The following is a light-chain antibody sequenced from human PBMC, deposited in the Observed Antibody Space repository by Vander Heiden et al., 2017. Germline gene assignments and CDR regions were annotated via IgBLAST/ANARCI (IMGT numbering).Light chain of an antibody. CDR1: QSLLHSNGYNY. CDR2: LGS. CDR3: MQALQTPPYT. J-gene: IGKJ2*01. Sequence: DIVMTQSPLSLPVTHGEPASISSRSRQSLLHSNGYNYLDWYLQKPGQSPQLLIYLGSNRASGVPDRFSGSGSGTDFTLKISRVEAEDVGVYYCMQALQTPPYTFGQGTKLEIK. V-gene: IGKV2-28*01.